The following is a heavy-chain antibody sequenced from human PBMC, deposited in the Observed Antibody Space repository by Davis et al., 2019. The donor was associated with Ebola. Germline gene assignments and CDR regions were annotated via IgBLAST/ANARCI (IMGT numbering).Heavy chain of an antibody. CDR3: ASGQGLVGY. V-gene: IGHV4-34*01. Sequence: PSETLSLTCAVYGGSFSGHYWTWIRQPPGKGLEWIGEINHSGGTNYNPSLKSRVTISVDTSKNQFSLKLSSVTAADTAVYYCASGQGLVGYWGQGTLVTVSS. CDR2: INHSGGT. J-gene: IGHJ4*02. D-gene: IGHD6-6*01. CDR1: GGSFSGHY.